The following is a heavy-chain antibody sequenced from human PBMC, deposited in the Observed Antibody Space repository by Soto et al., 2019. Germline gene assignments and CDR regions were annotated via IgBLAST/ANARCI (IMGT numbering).Heavy chain of an antibody. CDR2: IYPGDSDT. Sequence: ESLKICFKGAGYSCTSYWIGWVRQIPGKGLEWMGIIYPGDSDTRYSPSFQGQVTISADKSISTAYLQWSSLKASDTAMYYCARLPHPRFYYYYYYGMDVWGQGTTVTVSS. V-gene: IGHV5-51*01. J-gene: IGHJ6*02. CDR3: ARLPHPRFYYYYYYGMDV. CDR1: GYSCTSYW. D-gene: IGHD3-10*01.